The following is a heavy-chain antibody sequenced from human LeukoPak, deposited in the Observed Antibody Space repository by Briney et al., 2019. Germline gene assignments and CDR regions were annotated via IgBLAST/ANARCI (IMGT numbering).Heavy chain of an antibody. CDR3: ARGKSGSYGTKGY. CDR1: GFTFSSYG. V-gene: IGHV3-7*01. CDR2: IKQDGSEK. Sequence: GGSLRLSCAASGFTFSSYGMSWVRQAPGKGLECVADIKQDGSEKYYVDSVKGRFTISRDNAKNSLYLQMNSLRVEDTAVYYCARGKSGSYGTKGYWGQGTLVTVSS. D-gene: IGHD1-26*01. J-gene: IGHJ4*02.